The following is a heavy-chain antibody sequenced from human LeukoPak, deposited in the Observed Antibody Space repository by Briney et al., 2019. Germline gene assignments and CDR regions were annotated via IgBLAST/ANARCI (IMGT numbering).Heavy chain of an antibody. CDR3: ARSRGASNWGFLGPYYYYMDV. D-gene: IGHD7-27*01. CDR2: IIPIFGTA. Sequence: SVKVSCKASGGTFSSYAISWVRQAPGQGLEWMGGIIPIFGTANYAQKFQGRVTITTDESTSTAYMELSSLRSEDTAVYYCARSRGASNWGFLGPYYYYMDVWGKGTTVTVSS. CDR1: GGTFSSYA. J-gene: IGHJ6*03. V-gene: IGHV1-69*05.